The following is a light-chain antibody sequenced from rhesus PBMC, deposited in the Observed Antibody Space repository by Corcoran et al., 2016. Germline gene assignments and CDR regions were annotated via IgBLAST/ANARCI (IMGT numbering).Light chain of an antibody. V-gene: IGKV1-74*01. Sequence: DIQMTQSPSSLSASVGDRVTITCRASENVNNYLNWYQQKPGKAPKLLIYKASTLQSGVPSRFSGRGSRTDYTFTISSLQPEVVATYYCQHGYGTPLAFGGVTKVELK. CDR1: ENVNNY. J-gene: IGKJ4*01. CDR2: KAS. CDR3: QHGYGTPLA.